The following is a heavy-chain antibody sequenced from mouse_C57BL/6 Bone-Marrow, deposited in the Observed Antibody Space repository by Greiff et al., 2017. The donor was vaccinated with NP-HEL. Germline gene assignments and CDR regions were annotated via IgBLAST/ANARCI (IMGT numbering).Heavy chain of an antibody. Sequence: EVQLVESGGGLVQPKGSLKLSCAASGFSFNTYAMNWVRQAPGKGLEWVARIRSKSNNYATYYADSVKDRFTISRDDSESMLYLQMNNLKTEDTAMYYCVRAYYYGSSYEYFDVWGTGTTVTVSS. V-gene: IGHV10-1*01. D-gene: IGHD1-1*01. CDR2: IRSKSNNYAT. CDR3: VRAYYYGSSYEYFDV. J-gene: IGHJ1*03. CDR1: GFSFNTYA.